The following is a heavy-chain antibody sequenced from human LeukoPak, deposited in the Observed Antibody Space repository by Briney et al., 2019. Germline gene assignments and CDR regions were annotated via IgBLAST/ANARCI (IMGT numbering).Heavy chain of an antibody. D-gene: IGHD4-11*01. V-gene: IGHV3-74*01. Sequence: PGGSLRLSCAASGFTFSTYWMHWVRQAPGKGLVWVSRIHSDGGSTSYADSVMGRFAISRDNAKNSLYLQMNSLRAEDTAVYYCARDGASYSNYEGNFDYWGQGTLVAVSS. J-gene: IGHJ4*02. CDR2: IHSDGGST. CDR1: GFTFSTYW. CDR3: ARDGASYSNYEGNFDY.